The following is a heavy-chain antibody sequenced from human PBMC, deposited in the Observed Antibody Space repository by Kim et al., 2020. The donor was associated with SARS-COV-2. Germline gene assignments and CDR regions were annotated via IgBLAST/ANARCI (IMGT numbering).Heavy chain of an antibody. V-gene: IGHV3-11*06. D-gene: IGHD6-13*01. J-gene: IGHJ4*02. Sequence: GGSLRLSCAASGFTFSDYYMSWIRQAPGKGLEWVSYITSSSYTNYADSVKGRFTISRDNAKNSLYLQMSSLRAEDTAVYYCARDSGKVEQQLKPFDHWGQGTLVTVSS. CDR1: GFTFSDYY. CDR3: ARDSGKVEQQLKPFDH. CDR2: ITSSSYT.